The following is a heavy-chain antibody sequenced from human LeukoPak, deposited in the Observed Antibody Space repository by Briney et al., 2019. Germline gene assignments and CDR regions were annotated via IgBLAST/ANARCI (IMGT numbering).Heavy chain of an antibody. D-gene: IGHD2-2*01. Sequence: ASEKVSCKVSGYTFTDYYMHWVQQAPGKGLEWMGLVDPEDGETIYAEKFQGRVSITADTSTDTAYMELSSLRSEDTAVYYCATDRGCSSTSCYPSKFDYWGQGTLVTVSS. V-gene: IGHV1-69-2*01. CDR1: GYTFTDYY. CDR2: VDPEDGET. J-gene: IGHJ4*02. CDR3: ATDRGCSSTSCYPSKFDY.